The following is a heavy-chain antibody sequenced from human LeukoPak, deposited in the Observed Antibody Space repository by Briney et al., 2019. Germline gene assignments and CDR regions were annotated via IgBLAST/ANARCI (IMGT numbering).Heavy chain of an antibody. CDR1: GFTFSSYW. D-gene: IGHD5-24*01. CDR2: IKQDGSEK. Sequence: GGSLRLSCAASGFTFSSYWMSWVRQAPGKGLEWVANIKQDGSEKYYVDSVKGRFTISRDNAKNSLYLQMNSLRAEDTALYYCAKDMGPSRDGYNFGYWGQGTLVTVSS. CDR3: AKDMGPSRDGYNFGY. J-gene: IGHJ4*02. V-gene: IGHV3-7*03.